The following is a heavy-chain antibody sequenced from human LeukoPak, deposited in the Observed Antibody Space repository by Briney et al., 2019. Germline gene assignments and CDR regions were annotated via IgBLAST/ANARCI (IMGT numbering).Heavy chain of an antibody. J-gene: IGHJ6*03. D-gene: IGHD3-22*01. Sequence: ASVKVSCKASGGTFSSYAISWVRQAPGQGLEWMGGIIPILGTANYAQKFQGRVTITTDESTSTAYMELSSLRSEDTAVYYCASRSGYYDYYYYMDVWGKGTTVTVSS. V-gene: IGHV1-69*05. CDR1: GGTFSSYA. CDR3: ASRSGYYDYYYYMDV. CDR2: IIPILGTA.